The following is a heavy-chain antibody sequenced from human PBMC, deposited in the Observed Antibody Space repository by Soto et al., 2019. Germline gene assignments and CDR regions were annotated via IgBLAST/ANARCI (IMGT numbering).Heavy chain of an antibody. Sequence: SETLSLTCTVSGDSVSSVGFHWAWLRRPPGKGLEWIGYIYNGGSTYYRPSLESRMHMSLDATRNPYSLRLTSVTAADTAVYFCARAPVGLDTISYFDYWGQGKLVTVSS. CDR2: IYNGGST. D-gene: IGHD3-3*01. CDR1: GDSVSSVGFH. CDR3: ARAPVGLDTISYFDY. V-gene: IGHV4-30-4*01. J-gene: IGHJ4*02.